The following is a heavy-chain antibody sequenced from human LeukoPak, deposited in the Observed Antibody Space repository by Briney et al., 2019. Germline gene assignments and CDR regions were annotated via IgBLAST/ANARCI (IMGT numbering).Heavy chain of an antibody. CDR1: GFTFSSYS. Sequence: GGSLRLSCAASGFTFSSYSMNWVRQAPGKGLEWVAVISYDGSNKYYADSVKGRFTISRDNSKNTLYLQMNSLRAEDTAVYYCAKDNDYGGSLDYWGQGTLVTVSS. V-gene: IGHV3-30*18. CDR3: AKDNDYGGSLDY. CDR2: ISYDGSNK. J-gene: IGHJ4*02. D-gene: IGHD4-23*01.